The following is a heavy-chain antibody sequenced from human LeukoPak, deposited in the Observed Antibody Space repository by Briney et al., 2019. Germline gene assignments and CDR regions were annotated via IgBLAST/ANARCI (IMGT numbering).Heavy chain of an antibody. CDR1: GGSISSYY. CDR2: IYTSGST. J-gene: IGHJ4*02. Sequence: PSETLSLTCTVSGGSISSYYWSWIRQPAGKGLEWIGRIYTSGSTNYNPSLKSRVTMSVDTSKNQFSLKLSSVTAADTAVYYCARHDEKRLVGHFDYWGQGILVTVSS. V-gene: IGHV4-4*07. D-gene: IGHD6-25*01. CDR3: ARHDEKRLVGHFDY.